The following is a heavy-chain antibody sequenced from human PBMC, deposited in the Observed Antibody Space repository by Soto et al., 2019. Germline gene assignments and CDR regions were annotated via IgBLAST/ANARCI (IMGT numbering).Heavy chain of an antibody. Sequence: GSLRLSCAASGFTFSSYAMSWVRQAPGKGLEWVSAISGSGGSTYYADSVKGRFTISRDNSKNTLYLQMNSLRAEDTAVYYCAKVRDSSSWYYYYYGMDVWGQGTTVTVSS. D-gene: IGHD6-13*01. V-gene: IGHV3-23*01. CDR3: AKVRDSSSWYYYYYGMDV. CDR1: GFTFSSYA. J-gene: IGHJ6*02. CDR2: ISGSGGST.